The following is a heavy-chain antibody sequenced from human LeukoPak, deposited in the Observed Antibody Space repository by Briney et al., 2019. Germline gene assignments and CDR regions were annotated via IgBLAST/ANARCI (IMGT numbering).Heavy chain of an antibody. CDR1: GYTFTSYG. Sequence: GESLKVSCKASGYTFTSYGISWVRQAPGQGLEWMGWISAYNGNTNYAQKLQGRVTMTTDTSTSTAYMELRSLRSDDTAVYYCARDGTRGVIIEDYYGMDVWGQGTTVTVSS. V-gene: IGHV1-18*01. CDR3: ARDGTRGVIIEDYYGMDV. CDR2: ISAYNGNT. J-gene: IGHJ6*02. D-gene: IGHD3-10*01.